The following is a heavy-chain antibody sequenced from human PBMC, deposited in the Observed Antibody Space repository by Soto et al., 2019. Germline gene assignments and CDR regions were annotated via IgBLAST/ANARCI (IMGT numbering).Heavy chain of an antibody. CDR1: GYTFNRYA. J-gene: IGHJ4*02. D-gene: IGHD3-22*01. CDR3: ARLYYYDTSGYYYVEDF. CDR2: ISAYNGNT. V-gene: IGHV1-18*01. Sequence: QVQLVQSGGEVKKPGASVKVSCKASGYTFNRYAISWVRQAPGQGLEWMGWISAYNGNTNYAQKFQGRVTMTTDTSTSTAYMELRSLRSDDTAVHYCARLYYYDTSGYYYVEDFWGQGTLVTVSS.